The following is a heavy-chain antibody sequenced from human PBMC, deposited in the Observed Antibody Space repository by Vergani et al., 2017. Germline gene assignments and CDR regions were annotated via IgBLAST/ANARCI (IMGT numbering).Heavy chain of an antibody. D-gene: IGHD3-3*01. CDR2: INHSGST. J-gene: IGHJ6*02. Sequence: QVQLQQWGAGLLKPSETLSLTCAVYGGSFSGYYWSWIRQPPGKGLEWIGEINHSGSTYYNPSLKSRVTISVDTSKNQFSLKLSSVTAADTAVYYCARRSGYYGMDVWGQGTTVTVSS. CDR3: ARRSGYYGMDV. CDR1: GGSFSGYY. V-gene: IGHV4-34*01.